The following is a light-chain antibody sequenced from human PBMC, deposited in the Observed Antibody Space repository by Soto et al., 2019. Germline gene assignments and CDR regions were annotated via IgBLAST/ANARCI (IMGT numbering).Light chain of an antibody. CDR2: EVT. J-gene: IGLJ3*02. CDR3: ASYKTTNTRTPDV. CDR1: SSDFGAYDY. Sequence: QSVLTQPASVSGSPGQSITISCTGTSSDFGAYDYVSWYQQHPGSAPKLIIYEVTPRPSGVSNRFSGSKSGNVASLTISGLQDEDEADYYCASYKTTNTRTPDVFGGGTKLTVL. V-gene: IGLV2-14*01.